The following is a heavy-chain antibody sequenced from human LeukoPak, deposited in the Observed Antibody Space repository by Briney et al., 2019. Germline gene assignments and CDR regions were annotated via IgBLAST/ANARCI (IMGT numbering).Heavy chain of an antibody. CDR2: INHSGST. D-gene: IGHD6-13*01. CDR1: GGSFSGYY. CDR3: ARGRGYSSSWYSGDNWFDP. V-gene: IGHV4-34*01. Sequence: PSETLSLTCAVYGGSFSGYYWSWIRQPPGKGLEWIGEINHSGSTNYNPSLKSRVTISVDTSKNQFSLKLSSVTAADTAVYYCARGRGYSSSWYSGDNWFDPWGQGTLVTVSS. J-gene: IGHJ5*02.